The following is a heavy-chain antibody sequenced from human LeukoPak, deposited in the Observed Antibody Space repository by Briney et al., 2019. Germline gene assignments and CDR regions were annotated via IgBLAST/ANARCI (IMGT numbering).Heavy chain of an antibody. Sequence: GASVRVSCKASGGTFSSYAISWVRQAPGQGLEWMGGIIPIFGTANYAQKFQGRVTITTDESTSTAYMELSSLRSEDTAVYYCARVPDPPVIAAAGPGNDAFDIWGQGTMVTVSS. CDR2: IIPIFGTA. D-gene: IGHD6-13*01. CDR1: GGTFSSYA. CDR3: ARVPDPPVIAAAGPGNDAFDI. V-gene: IGHV1-69*05. J-gene: IGHJ3*02.